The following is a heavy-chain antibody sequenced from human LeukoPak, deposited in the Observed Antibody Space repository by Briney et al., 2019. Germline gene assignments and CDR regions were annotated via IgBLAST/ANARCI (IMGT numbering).Heavy chain of an antibody. J-gene: IGHJ6*03. V-gene: IGHV4-61*08. D-gene: IGHD3-3*01. Sequence: SETLSLTCTVSGGSISSGDYYWSWIRQPPGKGLEWIGYIYYSGSTNYNPSLKSRVTISVDTSKNQFSLKLSSVTAADTAVYYCARESNDFSYRDYYYYMDVWGKGTTVTVSS. CDR1: GGSISSGDYY. CDR3: ARESNDFSYRDYYYYMDV. CDR2: IYYSGST.